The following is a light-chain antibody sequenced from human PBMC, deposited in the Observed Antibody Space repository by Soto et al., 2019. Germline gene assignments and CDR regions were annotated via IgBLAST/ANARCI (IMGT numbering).Light chain of an antibody. CDR2: KAS. J-gene: IGKJ5*01. V-gene: IGKV1-5*03. CDR3: QQYNSYPIT. Sequence: DIQMTQSPSTLSASVGDRVTITCRASQSISSWLAWYQQKPGKAPKSLIYKASSLESGVPSRFSGSGSGTEFTVTISSLQPDDFATYYCQQYNSYPITFGQGTRLEIK. CDR1: QSISSW.